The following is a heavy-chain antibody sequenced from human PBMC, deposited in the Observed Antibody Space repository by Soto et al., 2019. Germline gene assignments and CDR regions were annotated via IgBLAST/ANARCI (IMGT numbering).Heavy chain of an antibody. V-gene: IGHV4-4*02. CDR3: ARHGAFYFDR. D-gene: IGHD3-10*01. Sequence: QVLLQESGPGLVEPSGTLSLTCAVSGGSISSSNWWSWVRQSPEKGLEWIGEVDLVGNTRYNPSLTSGVTISVDKSKSQVSLKLTSVTAADTAVYYCARHGAFYFDRWGQGTLVTVSS. CDR1: GGSISSSNW. CDR2: VDLVGNT. J-gene: IGHJ4*02.